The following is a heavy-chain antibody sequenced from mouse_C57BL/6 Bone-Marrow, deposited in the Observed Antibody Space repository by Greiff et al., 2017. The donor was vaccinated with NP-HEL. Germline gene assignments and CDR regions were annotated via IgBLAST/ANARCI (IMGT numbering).Heavy chain of an antibody. CDR3: TRSEGIYDGYAMDY. CDR2: IDPETGGT. J-gene: IGHJ4*01. V-gene: IGHV1-15*01. D-gene: IGHD2-3*01. Sequence: VQLQESGAELVRPGASVTLSCKASGYTFTDYEMHWVKQTPVHGLEWIGAIDPETGGTAYNQKFKGKAILTADKSSSTAYMELRSLTSEDSAVYYCTRSEGIYDGYAMDYWGQGTSVTVSS. CDR1: GYTFTDYE.